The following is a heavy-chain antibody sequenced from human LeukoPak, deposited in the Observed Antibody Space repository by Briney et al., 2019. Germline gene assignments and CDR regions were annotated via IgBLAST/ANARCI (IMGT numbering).Heavy chain of an antibody. V-gene: IGHV3-23*01. CDR3: AKVVGYRDSSGYYLSNSQAFDY. D-gene: IGHD3-22*01. CDR2: ISGSGGST. J-gene: IGHJ4*02. CDR1: GFTFSSYA. Sequence: PGGSLRLSCAASGFTFSSYAMSWVRQAPGKGLEWVSAISGSGGSTYYADSVKGRFTISRDNSKNTLYLQMNSLRAEDTAVYYCAKVVGYRDSSGYYLSNSQAFDYWGQGTLVTVSS.